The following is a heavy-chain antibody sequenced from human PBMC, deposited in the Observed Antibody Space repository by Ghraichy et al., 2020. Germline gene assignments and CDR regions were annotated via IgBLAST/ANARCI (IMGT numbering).Heavy chain of an antibody. CDR2: ASAFYSGRS. V-gene: IGHV4-39*01. J-gene: IGHJ3*02. D-gene: IGHD2-15*01. CDR3: ARHAQYCSGGRCYSEAFDI. Sequence: SETLSLTCTVSGDSISSSTYYWDWLRQPPGKGLEWIASASAFYSGRSYYNPSLKSRITMSADTSKNQFSLQLSSVTAADTAVYYCARHAQYCSGGRCYSEAFDIWGQGTMVTVSS. CDR1: GDSISSSTYY.